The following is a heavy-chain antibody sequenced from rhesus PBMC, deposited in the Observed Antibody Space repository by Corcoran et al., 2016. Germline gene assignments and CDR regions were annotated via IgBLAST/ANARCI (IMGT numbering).Heavy chain of an antibody. CDR1: CDSFSSSW. CDR2: VNGNSGNT. CDR3: ARLSNIGSVFYFDF. V-gene: IGHV4-80*01. Sequence: QVQLQESGPGLVKPSETLSPTCAVSCDSFSSSWWNWIRHSPGQGLEWSGQVNGNSGNTNYITSFRSRVTISKDASKNQCSLQLTSVTAADTAVYFCARLSNIGSVFYFDFWGQGVLVTVSS. D-gene: IGHD5-36*02. J-gene: IGHJ4*01.